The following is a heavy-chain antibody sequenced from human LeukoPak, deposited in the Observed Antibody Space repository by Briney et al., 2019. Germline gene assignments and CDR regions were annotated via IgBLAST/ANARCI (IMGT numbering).Heavy chain of an antibody. CDR2: ISGSGGST. Sequence: GGSLRLSCGASGFTFSSYAMSWVRQAPGKGLEWVSTISGSGGSTYYADFVKGRFTISRDNSKSTLYLQMNSLRAEDTAVYYCAKAVAVAGAGDYWGQGTLVTVSS. V-gene: IGHV3-23*01. D-gene: IGHD6-13*01. CDR3: AKAVAVAGAGDY. J-gene: IGHJ4*02. CDR1: GFTFSSYA.